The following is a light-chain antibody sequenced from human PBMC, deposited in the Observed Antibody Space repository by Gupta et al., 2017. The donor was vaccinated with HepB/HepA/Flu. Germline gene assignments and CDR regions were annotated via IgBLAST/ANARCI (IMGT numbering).Light chain of an antibody. CDR3: QQRSNWPLMCS. CDR1: QSVSSY. V-gene: IGKV3-11*01. Sequence: EIVLTQSPATLSLSPGERATLSCRASQSVSSYLAWYQQKPGQAPRLLIYDASNRATGIPARFSGSGSGTDFTLTISSLEPEGFAVYYCQQRSNWPLMCSFGQGTKLEIK. J-gene: IGKJ2*04. CDR2: DAS.